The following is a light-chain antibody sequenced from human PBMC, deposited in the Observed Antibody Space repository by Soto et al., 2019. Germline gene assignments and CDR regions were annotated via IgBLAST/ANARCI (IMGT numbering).Light chain of an antibody. V-gene: IGLV2-14*01. Sequence: QSVLTQPASVSGSPGQSITISCTGTSSEVGGYNYVSWYQQHPGKAPKLMIYDVSNRPSGVSNRFSGSKSGNTASLTISGLQDEEEADYYCSSYTSSSPLVFGGGTKVTVL. J-gene: IGLJ3*02. CDR2: DVS. CDR1: SSEVGGYNY. CDR3: SSYTSSSPLV.